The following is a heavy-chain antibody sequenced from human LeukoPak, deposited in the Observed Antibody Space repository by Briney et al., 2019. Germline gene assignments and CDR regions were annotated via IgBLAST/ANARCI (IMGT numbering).Heavy chain of an antibody. CDR3: ARDFYGDDGHHPFDY. CDR2: IFASGST. D-gene: IGHD2/OR15-2a*01. V-gene: IGHV4-4*07. Sequence: SETLSLTCSVSGGSISNYYWNWIRQPAGKGLEWIGRIFASGSTNYNPSLKSRVTISMDKSKNHFSLNLKSVTAADTGFYYCARDFYGDDGHHPFDYWGQGIQVTVSS. J-gene: IGHJ4*02. CDR1: GGSISNYY.